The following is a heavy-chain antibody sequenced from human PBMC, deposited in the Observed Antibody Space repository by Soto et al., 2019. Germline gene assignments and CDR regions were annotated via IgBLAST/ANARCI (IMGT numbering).Heavy chain of an antibody. J-gene: IGHJ4*02. Sequence: QVQLVESGGGVVQPGRSLRLSCAASGFTFSSYAMHWVRQAPGKGLEWVAVISYDGSNKYYADSVKGRFTISRDNSKNTLYLQMTSLRAEDTAVYYCARDYGSGSYPPLDWGQGTLVTVSS. V-gene: IGHV3-30-3*01. CDR1: GFTFSSYA. CDR2: ISYDGSNK. D-gene: IGHD3-10*01. CDR3: ARDYGSGSYPPLD.